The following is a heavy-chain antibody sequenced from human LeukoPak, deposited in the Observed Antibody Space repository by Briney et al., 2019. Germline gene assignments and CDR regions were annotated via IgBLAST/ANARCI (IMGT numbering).Heavy chain of an antibody. J-gene: IGHJ3*02. V-gene: IGHV4-4*02. CDR2: IYHSGRT. Sequence: SETLSLTFAVSGGPISSSNRWMCVRQPPGKGLEWMGEIYHSGRTNYNPSLKGRVTISVDKSKNQFSLKLSSVAAAEAAVYYCARDRAGYEILTGYYKPVRVAFDIWGQGTMVTVSS. CDR3: ARDRAGYEILTGYYKPVRVAFDI. CDR1: GGPISSSNR. D-gene: IGHD3-9*01.